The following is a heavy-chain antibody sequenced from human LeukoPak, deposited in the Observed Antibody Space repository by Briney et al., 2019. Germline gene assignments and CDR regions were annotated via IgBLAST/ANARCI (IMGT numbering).Heavy chain of an antibody. D-gene: IGHD5-18*01. J-gene: IGHJ6*03. CDR2: IYYSGST. CDR3: ARVLDTAMENYYYYYMDV. Sequence: PSETLSLTCTVSGGTISSSSYYWGWIRQPPGKGLEWIGSIYYSGSTYYNPSLKSRVTISVDTSKNQFSLKLSSVTAEDTAVYYCARVLDTAMENYYYYYMDVWGKGTTVTVSS. CDR1: GGTISSSSYY. V-gene: IGHV4-39*07.